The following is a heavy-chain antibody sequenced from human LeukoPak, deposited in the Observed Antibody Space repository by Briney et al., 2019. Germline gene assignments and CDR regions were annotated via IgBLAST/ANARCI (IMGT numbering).Heavy chain of an antibody. CDR3: ARATTTYYFDS. J-gene: IGHJ4*02. Sequence: SSETLSLTCTVSGGSISSGGYYWSWIRQPPGKGLEWIGYIYHSGSTYYNPSLKSRVTISVDRSKNQFSLKLSSVTAADTAVYYCARATTTYYFDSWGQGILVTVSS. CDR1: GGSISSGGYY. V-gene: IGHV4-30-2*01. CDR2: IYHSGST. D-gene: IGHD4-11*01.